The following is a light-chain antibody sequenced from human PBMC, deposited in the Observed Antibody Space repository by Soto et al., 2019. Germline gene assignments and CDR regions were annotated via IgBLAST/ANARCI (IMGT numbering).Light chain of an antibody. V-gene: IGLV2-18*02. CDR2: EVS. J-gene: IGLJ1*01. Sequence: ALTHPPSVSGSPGQSVTISCTGTSSDVGSYNRVSWYQQPPGTAPKLMIYEVSNRPSGVPDRFSGSKSGNTASLTISGLQAEDEADYYCSSYTSSSTYVFGTGTKVTVL. CDR1: SSDVGSYNR. CDR3: SSYTSSSTYV.